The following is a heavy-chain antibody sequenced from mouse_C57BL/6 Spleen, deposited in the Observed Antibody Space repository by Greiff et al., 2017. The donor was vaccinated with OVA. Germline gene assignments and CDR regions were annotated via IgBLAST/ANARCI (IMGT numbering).Heavy chain of an antibody. V-gene: IGHV5-17*01. J-gene: IGHJ4*01. Sequence: EVQGVESGGGLVKPGGSLKLSCAASGFTFSDYGMHWVRQAPEKGLEWVAYISSGSSTIYYADTVKGRFTISRDNAKNTLFLQMTSLRSEDTAMYYCARWYYGSSYYAMDYWGQGTSVTVSS. D-gene: IGHD1-1*01. CDR1: GFTFSDYG. CDR3: ARWYYGSSYYAMDY. CDR2: ISSGSSTI.